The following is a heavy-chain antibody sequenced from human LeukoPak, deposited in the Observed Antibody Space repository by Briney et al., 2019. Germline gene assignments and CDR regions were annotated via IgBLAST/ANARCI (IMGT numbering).Heavy chain of an antibody. D-gene: IGHD3-22*01. J-gene: IGHJ3*02. Sequence: GGSLRLSCAASGFTFSSYSMNWVRQAPGKGLEWVSSISSSSSYIYYADSVKGRFTISRDNAKNSLYLQMNSLRAEDTAVYYCARESGYYLGSSAFDIWGQGTMVTVSS. CDR2: ISSSSSYI. V-gene: IGHV3-21*01. CDR1: GFTFSSYS. CDR3: ARESGYYLGSSAFDI.